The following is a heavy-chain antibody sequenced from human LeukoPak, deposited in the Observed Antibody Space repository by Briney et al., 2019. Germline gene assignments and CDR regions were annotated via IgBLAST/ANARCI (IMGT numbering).Heavy chain of an antibody. CDR1: GGSFSSYY. CDR2: INRSGDT. D-gene: IGHD6-19*01. Sequence: SEPLSLTCAVYGGSFSSYYWSWIRQPPGKGLEWVGEINRSGDTKYNPSLKSRVTISAATSKTQFSLKLSSVTAADTAVYYCARVQIAVPGNYYFDYWGQGTLATVSS. V-gene: IGHV4-34*01. CDR3: ARVQIAVPGNYYFDY. J-gene: IGHJ4*02.